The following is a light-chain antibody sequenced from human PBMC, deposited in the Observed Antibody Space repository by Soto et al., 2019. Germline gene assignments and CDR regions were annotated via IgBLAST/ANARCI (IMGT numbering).Light chain of an antibody. CDR1: SGHSSYA. CDR2: LNSDGSH. Sequence: QSVLTQSPSASASLGASVKLTCTLSSGHSSYAIAWHQQQPEKGPRYLMKLNSDGSHSKGDGIPDRFSVSSSGAERYLTISSLQSEDEADYYCQTWGTGILVFGGGTKLTVL. CDR3: QTWGTGILV. V-gene: IGLV4-69*01. J-gene: IGLJ2*01.